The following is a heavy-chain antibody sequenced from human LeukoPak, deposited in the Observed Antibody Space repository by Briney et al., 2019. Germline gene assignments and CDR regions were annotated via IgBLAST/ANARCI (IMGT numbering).Heavy chain of an antibody. CDR2: INWNGGST. Sequence: PGGSLRLSCAASGFTFDDYGMSWVRQAPGKGLEWVSGINWNGGSTGYADSVKGRFTISRDNAKNSLYLQMNSLRAEDTALHYCVRFRGSSSSWYGPKAFDYWGQGTLVTVSS. CDR1: GFTFDDYG. J-gene: IGHJ4*02. V-gene: IGHV3-20*04. D-gene: IGHD6-13*01. CDR3: VRFRGSSSSWYGPKAFDY.